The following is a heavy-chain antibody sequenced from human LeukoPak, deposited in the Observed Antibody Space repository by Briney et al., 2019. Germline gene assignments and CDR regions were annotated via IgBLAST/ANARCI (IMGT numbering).Heavy chain of an antibody. D-gene: IGHD5-18*01. CDR1: GFTFSSYA. V-gene: IGHV3-23*01. CDR3: VKGGYSYGYGLYFDY. CDR2: ISGSGGST. Sequence: PGGSLRLSCAASGFTFSSYAMSWVRQAPGKGLEWVSAISGSGGSTYYADSVKGRFTISRDNSKNTLYLQMNSLRAEDTAVYYCVKGGYSYGYGLYFDYWGQGTLVTVSS. J-gene: IGHJ4*02.